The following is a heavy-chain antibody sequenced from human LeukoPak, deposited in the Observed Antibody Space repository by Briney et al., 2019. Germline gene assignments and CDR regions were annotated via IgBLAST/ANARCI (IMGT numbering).Heavy chain of an antibody. CDR1: GFTFSSYS. CDR3: VRGDQEASEPAFNY. J-gene: IGHJ4*02. Sequence: GGSLRLSCAASGFTFSSYSMNWVRQAPGKGLEWVSYISSGGSTIYYADSVRGRFTISRDTAKNSLYLEMNSLRDEDTAMYYCVRGDQEASEPAFNYWGQGTLVTVSS. D-gene: IGHD1-14*01. CDR2: ISSGGSTI. V-gene: IGHV3-48*02.